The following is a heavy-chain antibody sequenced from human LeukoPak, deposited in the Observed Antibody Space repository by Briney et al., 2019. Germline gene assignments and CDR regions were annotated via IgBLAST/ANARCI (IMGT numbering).Heavy chain of an antibody. CDR3: AKGIVPGIGVAADY. CDR2: ISRSSDT. CDR1: GFTFTTFA. D-gene: IGHD6-19*01. J-gene: IGHJ4*02. Sequence: GGSLRLSCTTSGFTFTTFAMSWVRQAPGQGLEWVSTISRSSDTYYADPLKGRFTISRDNSKNTLYLQMNSLRVEDTAVYYCAKGIVPGIGVAADYWGQGTLVPVSS. V-gene: IGHV3-23*01.